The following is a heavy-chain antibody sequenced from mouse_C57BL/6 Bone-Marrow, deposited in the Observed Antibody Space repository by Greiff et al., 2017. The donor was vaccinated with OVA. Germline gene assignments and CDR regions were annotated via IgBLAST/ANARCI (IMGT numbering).Heavy chain of an antibody. V-gene: IGHV5-4*03. CDR2: ISDGGSYT. Sequence: EVKLVESGGGLVKPGGSLKLSCAASGFTFSSYAMSWVRQTPEKRLEWVATISDGGSYTYYPANVKGRFTISRDNAKNNLYLQMSHLKSEDTAMYYCMVTTGYWGQGTTLTVSS. D-gene: IGHD2-2*01. J-gene: IGHJ2*01. CDR1: GFTFSSYA. CDR3: MVTTGY.